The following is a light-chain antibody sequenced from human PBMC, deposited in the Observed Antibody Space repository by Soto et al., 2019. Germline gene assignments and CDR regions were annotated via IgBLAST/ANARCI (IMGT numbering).Light chain of an antibody. CDR3: QSYDSSNHGV. J-gene: IGLJ2*01. Sequence: NFMLTQPHSVSESPGKTVTISCTRSSGSIASNYVQWYQQRPGSAPTTVIYEDNQRPSGVPDRFSGSIDSSSNSASLTISGLKTEDEADYYCQSYDSSNHGVFGGGTQL. V-gene: IGLV6-57*04. CDR1: SGSIASNY. CDR2: EDN.